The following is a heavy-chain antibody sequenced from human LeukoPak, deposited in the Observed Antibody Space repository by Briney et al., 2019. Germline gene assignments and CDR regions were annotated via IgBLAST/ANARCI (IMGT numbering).Heavy chain of an antibody. J-gene: IGHJ4*02. CDR2: ISWNSGSI. V-gene: IGHV3-9*03. Sequence: GRSLRLSCAASGFTFDDYAMHWVRQAPGKGLGWVSGISWNSGSIGYADSVKGRFTISRDNAKNSLYLQMNSLRAEDMALYYCAKDRYGGNSGLLDYWGQGTLVTVSS. CDR1: GFTFDDYA. D-gene: IGHD4-23*01. CDR3: AKDRYGGNSGLLDY.